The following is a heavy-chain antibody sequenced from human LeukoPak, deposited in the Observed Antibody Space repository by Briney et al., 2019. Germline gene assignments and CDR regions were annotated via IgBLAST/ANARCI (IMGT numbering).Heavy chain of an antibody. CDR2: IYYSGST. D-gene: IGHD2-15*01. J-gene: IGHJ4*02. Sequence: SETLSLTCTVSGGSISSSSYYWGWIRQPPGRGLEWIGSIYYSGSTYYNPSLKSRVTISVDTSKNQFSLKLSSVTAADTAVYYCARNYCSGGSCFDDYWGQGTLVTVSS. V-gene: IGHV4-39*07. CDR1: GGSISSSSYY. CDR3: ARNYCSGGSCFDDY.